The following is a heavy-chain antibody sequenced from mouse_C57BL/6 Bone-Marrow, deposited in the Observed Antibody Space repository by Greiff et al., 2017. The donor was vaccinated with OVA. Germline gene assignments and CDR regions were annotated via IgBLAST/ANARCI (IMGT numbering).Heavy chain of an antibody. Sequence: QVHVKQPGAELVKPGASVKMSCKASGYTFTSYWITWVKQRPGQGLEWIGDIYPGSGSTNYNEKFKSKATLTVDTSSSTAYMQLSSLTSEDSAVYYCATAYYSNYPDYWGQGTTLTVSS. CDR3: ATAYYSNYPDY. V-gene: IGHV1-55*01. J-gene: IGHJ2*01. CDR1: GYTFTSYW. D-gene: IGHD2-5*01. CDR2: IYPGSGST.